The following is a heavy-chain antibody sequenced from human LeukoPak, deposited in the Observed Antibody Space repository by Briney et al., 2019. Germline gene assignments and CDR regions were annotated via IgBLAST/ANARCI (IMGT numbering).Heavy chain of an antibody. V-gene: IGHV4-38-2*02. CDR2: IYHSGST. CDR3: ARGGDRHYYYYYYMDV. Sequence: SETLSLTCSVSGYSITSGHYWGWIRQPPGKGLEWIGSIYHSGSTYYNPSLKSRVTISVDTSKNQFSLRLSSVTAADTALYYCARGGDRHYYYYYYMDVWGKGTTVIVSS. CDR1: GYSITSGHY. J-gene: IGHJ6*03. D-gene: IGHD3-3*01.